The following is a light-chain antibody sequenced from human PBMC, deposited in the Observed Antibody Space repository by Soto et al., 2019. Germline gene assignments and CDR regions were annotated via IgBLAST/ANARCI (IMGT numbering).Light chain of an antibody. CDR2: EDN. Sequence: NFMLTQPHSVSESPGKTVTISCTGSSGSIASNYVQWYQQRPGSAPTTVIYEDNQRLSGVPDRFSGSIDSSSNSASLTISGLKTEDEADYYCQSYDSSSRWVFGGGTKLTVL. CDR1: SGSIASNY. CDR3: QSYDSSSRWV. V-gene: IGLV6-57*02. J-gene: IGLJ3*02.